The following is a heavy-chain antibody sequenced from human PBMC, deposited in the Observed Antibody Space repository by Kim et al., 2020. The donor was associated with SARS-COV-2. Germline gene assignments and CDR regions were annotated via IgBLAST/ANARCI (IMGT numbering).Heavy chain of an antibody. J-gene: IGHJ4*02. D-gene: IGHD3-22*01. Sequence: GESLKISCKGSGYSFTSYWISWVRQMPGKGLEWMGRIDPSDSYTNYSPSFQGHVTISADKSISTAYLQWSSLKASDTAMYYCASTGGDSSGYYYSYPDYWGQGTLVTVSS. CDR1: GYSFTSYW. CDR2: IDPSDSYT. CDR3: ASTGGDSSGYYYSYPDY. V-gene: IGHV5-10-1*01.